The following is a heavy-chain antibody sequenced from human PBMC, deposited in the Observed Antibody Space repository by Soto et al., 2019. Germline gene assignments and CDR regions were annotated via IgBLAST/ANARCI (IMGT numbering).Heavy chain of an antibody. CDR3: ASYSDYALSNWFDP. CDR2: INHSGST. V-gene: IGHV4-34*01. D-gene: IGHD2-15*01. Sequence: PSETLSLTCAVYGGSFSGYYWSWIRQPPGKGLEWIGEINHSGSTNYNPSLKSRVTISVDTSKNQFSLKLSSVTAADTAVYYCASYSDYALSNWFDPWGQGTLVTVS. CDR1: GGSFSGYY. J-gene: IGHJ5*02.